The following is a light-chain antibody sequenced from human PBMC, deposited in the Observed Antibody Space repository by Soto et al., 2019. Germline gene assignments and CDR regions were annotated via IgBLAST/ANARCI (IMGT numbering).Light chain of an antibody. Sequence: QSALTQPASVSGSPGQSITISCTGTSRDVGRYKYVSWYQQHAGKAPKLMIYEVTHRPSGVSNRFSGSKSGNTASLTISGLQAEDEADYSCSSYRSTSVLFGGGTKHSVL. J-gene: IGLJ3*02. CDR1: SRDVGRYKY. CDR2: EVT. V-gene: IGLV2-14*01. CDR3: SSYRSTSVL.